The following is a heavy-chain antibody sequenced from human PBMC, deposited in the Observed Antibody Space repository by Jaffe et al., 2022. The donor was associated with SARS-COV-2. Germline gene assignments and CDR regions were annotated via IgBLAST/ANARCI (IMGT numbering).Heavy chain of an antibody. CDR2: IWYDGSNK. Sequence: QVQLVESGGGVVQPGRSLRLSCAASGFTFSSYGMHWVRQAPGKGLEWVAVIWYDGSNKYYADSVKGRFTISRDNSKNTLYLQMNSLRAEDTAVYYCARERGYSYVNGAFDYWGQGTLVTVSS. V-gene: IGHV3-33*01. CDR3: ARERGYSYVNGAFDY. J-gene: IGHJ4*02. CDR1: GFTFSSYG. D-gene: IGHD5-18*01.